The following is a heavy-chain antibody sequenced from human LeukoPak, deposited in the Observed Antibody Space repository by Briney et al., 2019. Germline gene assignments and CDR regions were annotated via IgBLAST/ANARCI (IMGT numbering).Heavy chain of an antibody. Sequence: GGSLRLSCAASGFNISIYGMHWVRQAPGKELEWVTFVRYDQSATVYADSVQGRFAISRDNSKNTVYLQMNSLRVEDTALYFCVKDQGECPGSRCYLRFLEYWGQGTLVIVSS. D-gene: IGHD3-3*01. CDR3: VKDQGECPGSRCYLRFLEY. CDR1: GFNISIYG. V-gene: IGHV3-30*02. CDR2: VRYDQSAT. J-gene: IGHJ4*02.